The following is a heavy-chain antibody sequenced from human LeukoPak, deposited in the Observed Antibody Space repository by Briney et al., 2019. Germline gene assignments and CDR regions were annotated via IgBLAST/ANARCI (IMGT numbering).Heavy chain of an antibody. V-gene: IGHV1-2*02. CDR2: INPNSGGT. CDR3: ARVGATYSGDP. Sequence: ASVKVSCKASGYTFTGYYIHWVRQAPGQGPEWMGWINPNSGGTNYAQKFQGRITMTRDTSISTAYMELSRLRSDDTAVYYCARVGATYSGDPWGQGTLVTVSS. CDR1: GYTFTGYY. J-gene: IGHJ5*02. D-gene: IGHD1-26*01.